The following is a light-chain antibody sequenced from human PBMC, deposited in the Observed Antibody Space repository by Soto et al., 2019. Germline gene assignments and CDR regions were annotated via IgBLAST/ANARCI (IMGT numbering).Light chain of an antibody. V-gene: IGKV3D-20*02. Sequence: EIVLTHSPDTLSLSPGERATLSCRASESVSNNYLAWYQQKPGQAPRLVIYGASSRATGIPDRFSGSGSGTDFTLTISSLEPEDFAVYYCQQRSNWLRTFGQGTKVDIK. J-gene: IGKJ1*01. CDR3: QQRSNWLRT. CDR2: GAS. CDR1: ESVSNNY.